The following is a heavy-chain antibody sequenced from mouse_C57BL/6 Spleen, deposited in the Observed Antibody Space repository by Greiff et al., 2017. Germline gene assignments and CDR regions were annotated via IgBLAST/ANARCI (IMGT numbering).Heavy chain of an antibody. CDR2: IDPETGGT. Sequence: QVQLQQSGAELVRPGASVTLSCKASGYTFTDYEMHWVKQTPVHGLEWIGAIDPETGGTAYNQKFKGKAILTADKSSSTAYMELRSLTSEDSAVYYCTREGLRQRYFDVWGTGTTVTVSS. V-gene: IGHV1-15*01. CDR1: GYTFTDYE. J-gene: IGHJ1*03. CDR3: TREGLRQRYFDV. D-gene: IGHD2-4*01.